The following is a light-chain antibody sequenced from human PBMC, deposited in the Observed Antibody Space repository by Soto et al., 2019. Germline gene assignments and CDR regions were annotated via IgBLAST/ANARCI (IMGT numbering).Light chain of an antibody. CDR3: ASWDDRLGAVL. CDR1: SSNIGGTNY. V-gene: IGLV1-47*02. Sequence: QSVLTQPPSASGTPGQKVFISCSGSSSNIGGTNYAYWYQQLPGAAPKLLMHSNNLRPSGVPGRISGSKFGTAASLAISGLRSEDEAVYYCASWDDRLGAVLFGGGTKLTVL. CDR2: SNN. J-gene: IGLJ2*01.